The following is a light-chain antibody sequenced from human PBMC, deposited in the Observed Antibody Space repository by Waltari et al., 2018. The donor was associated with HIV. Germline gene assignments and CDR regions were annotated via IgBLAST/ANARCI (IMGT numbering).Light chain of an antibody. Sequence: SYVLTQPPSVSVAPGQAATIPCGGNNIGSKSVHWYQQKAGQAPVLVVYDGSDRPPGIPERFSGSRSGNTATLTISRVEAGDEADYYCHVWDRSSDHHVFGTGTKVTVL. CDR2: DGS. V-gene: IGLV3-21*02. CDR3: HVWDRSSDHHV. J-gene: IGLJ1*01. CDR1: NIGSKS.